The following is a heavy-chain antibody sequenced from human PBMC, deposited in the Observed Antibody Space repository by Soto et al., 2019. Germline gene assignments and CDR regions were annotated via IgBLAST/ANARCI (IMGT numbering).Heavy chain of an antibody. CDR3: ARDPSGWGMDV. J-gene: IGHJ6*02. CDR1: GFTFSSYD. V-gene: IGHV3-13*01. CDR2: VGTAGDT. D-gene: IGHD7-27*01. Sequence: EGQLVESGGDLVQPGGSLRLSCAASGFTFSSYDMQWVRQRPGRGLEWVSAVGTAGDTHYAGPVKGRFTLSRENDKNSMYLQMDGLRVEDTAVYYCARDPSGWGMDVWGPGTTVTVSS.